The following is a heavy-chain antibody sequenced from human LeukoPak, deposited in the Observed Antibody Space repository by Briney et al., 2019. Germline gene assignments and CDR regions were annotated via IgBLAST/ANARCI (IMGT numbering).Heavy chain of an antibody. V-gene: IGHV1-69*13. CDR1: GGTFSSYA. CDR3: ARERSVGYYYDSSGYLDY. CDR2: IIPIFGTA. Sequence: ASVKVSCKASGGTFSSYAISWVRQAPGQGLEWMGGIIPIFGTANYAQKFQGRVTITADESTSTAYMELSSLRSEDTAVYYCARERSVGYYYDSSGYLDYWGQGTLVTVSS. D-gene: IGHD3-22*01. J-gene: IGHJ4*02.